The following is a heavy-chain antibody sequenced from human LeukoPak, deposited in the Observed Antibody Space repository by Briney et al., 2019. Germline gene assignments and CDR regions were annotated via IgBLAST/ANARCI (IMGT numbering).Heavy chain of an antibody. CDR3: ARIVVVPAAIRKSAKGYYYGMDV. J-gene: IGHJ6*02. Sequence: PSETLSLTCAVYGGSFSGYYWSWIRQPPGKGLEWIGEINHSGSTNYNPSLKSRVTISVDTSKNQFSLKLSSVTAADTAVYYCARIVVVPAAIRKSAKGYYYGMDVWGQGTTVTVSS. D-gene: IGHD2-2*01. CDR2: INHSGST. V-gene: IGHV4-34*01. CDR1: GGSFSGYY.